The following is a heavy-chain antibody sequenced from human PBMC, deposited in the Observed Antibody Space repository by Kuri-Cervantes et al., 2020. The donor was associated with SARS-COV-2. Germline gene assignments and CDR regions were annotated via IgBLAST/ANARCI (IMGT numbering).Heavy chain of an antibody. CDR1: GFTFSDYY. J-gene: IGHJ4*02. D-gene: IGHD3-22*01. Sequence: GGSLRLSCAASGFTFSDYYMSWIRQAPGKGLEWVSYISSSGSTIYYADSVKGRSTTSRDNAKNSLYLQMNSLRAEDTAVYYCARDLLNYYDSSGYGYWGQGTLVTVSS. V-gene: IGHV3-11*01. CDR3: ARDLLNYYDSSGYGY. CDR2: ISSSGSTI.